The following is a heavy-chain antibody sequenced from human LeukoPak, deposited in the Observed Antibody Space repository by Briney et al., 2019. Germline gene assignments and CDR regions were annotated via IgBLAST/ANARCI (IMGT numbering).Heavy chain of an antibody. Sequence: ASVKVSCTASGYTFTSYGISWVRQAPGQGLEWMGWISAYNGNTNYAQKLQGRVTMTTDTSTSTAYMELRSLRSDDTAVYYCARDLWQHLVRGRAMDVWGKGTTVTVSS. J-gene: IGHJ6*03. CDR3: ARDLWQHLVRGRAMDV. CDR2: ISAYNGNT. V-gene: IGHV1-18*04. CDR1: GYTFTSYG. D-gene: IGHD6-13*01.